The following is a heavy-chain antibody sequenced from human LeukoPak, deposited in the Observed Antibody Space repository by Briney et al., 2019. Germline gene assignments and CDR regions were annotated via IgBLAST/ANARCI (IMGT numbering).Heavy chain of an antibody. D-gene: IGHD3-16*01. CDR3: ASEIVRGSVNYDF. Sequence: SQTLSLTCAISGDSVSRNSAAWNWIRQSPSRGLEWLGRTYYRSKWYNDYAVSVKSRITINSDTSKNQFSLQLNSVTPEDTAVHYCASEIVRGSVNYDFWGQGTLVTVSS. V-gene: IGHV6-1*01. CDR2: TYYRSKWYN. CDR1: GDSVSRNSAA. J-gene: IGHJ4*02.